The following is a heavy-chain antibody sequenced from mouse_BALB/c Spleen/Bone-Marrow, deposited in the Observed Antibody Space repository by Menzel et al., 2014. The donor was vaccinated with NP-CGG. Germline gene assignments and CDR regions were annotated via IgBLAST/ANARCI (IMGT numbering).Heavy chain of an antibody. D-gene: IGHD3-1*01. J-gene: IGHJ4*01. CDR3: PRSGSSGYHYYSMYY. V-gene: IGHV3-8*02. CDR2: ISYSGST. Sequence: EVQLQQSGPSLVKPSQTLSLTCSVTGDSITSGYWNWIRKFPGNKLEYMGYISYSGSTYYNPSLKSRISITRDTSKNLYYLQLNSVTTKDTSTYYCPRSGSSGYHYYSMYYLGQPTSFTVSS. CDR1: GDSITSGY.